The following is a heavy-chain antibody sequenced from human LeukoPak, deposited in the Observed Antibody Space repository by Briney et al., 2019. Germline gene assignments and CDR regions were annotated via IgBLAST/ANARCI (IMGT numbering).Heavy chain of an antibody. D-gene: IGHD3-10*01. V-gene: IGHV1-58*01. CDR1: GFTFTSPA. Sequence: ASVKVSCKASGFTFTSPAVQWVRQARGQRLEWIGWIVVGSGNTNYAQKFQERVTITRDMSTSTAYMELSSLRSEDTAVYYCAADPDYYYGSGSYSFSFWGQGTLVTVSS. CDR2: IVVGSGNT. CDR3: AADPDYYYGSGSYSFSF. J-gene: IGHJ4*02.